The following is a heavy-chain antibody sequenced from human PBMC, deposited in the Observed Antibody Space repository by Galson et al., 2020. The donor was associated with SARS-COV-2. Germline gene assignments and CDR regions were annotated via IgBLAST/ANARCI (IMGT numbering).Heavy chain of an antibody. CDR3: ATVGDRGDIVATFDY. CDR2: ISSTGAYI. J-gene: IGHJ4*02. Sequence: KIGESLKISCAGSGLNFSDFTMNWVRQAPGQGLEWVSSISSTGAYIYYSDSVRGRFTISRDSAKNSLYLQMNSLRAEDTAVYYCATVGDRGDIVATFDYWGQGTLVTVSS. CDR1: GLNFSDFT. V-gene: IGHV3-21*01. D-gene: IGHD5-12*01.